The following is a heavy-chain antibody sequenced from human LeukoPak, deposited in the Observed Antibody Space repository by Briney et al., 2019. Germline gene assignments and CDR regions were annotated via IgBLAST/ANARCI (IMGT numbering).Heavy chain of an antibody. Sequence: GGSLRLSCAASGFTFSSYAMHWVRQAPGKGLEWVANIEKDGSEKYYVDSVKGRFTISRDNAKSSLFLQMDSLRAEDTAVYYCARENGGGWIDPWGQGTLVTVSS. CDR3: ARENGGGWIDP. J-gene: IGHJ5*02. CDR2: IEKDGSEK. CDR1: GFTFSSYA. D-gene: IGHD2-8*01. V-gene: IGHV3-7*01.